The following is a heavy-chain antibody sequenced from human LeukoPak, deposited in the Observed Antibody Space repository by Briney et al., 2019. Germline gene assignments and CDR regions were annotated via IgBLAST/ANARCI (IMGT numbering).Heavy chain of an antibody. J-gene: IGHJ4*02. CDR1: GYTFTCYY. V-gene: IGHV1-2*02. Sequence: ASVKVSCKASGYTFTCYYMHGVRQAPGQGLEWMGWINPNSGGTNYAQKFQGRVTMTRDTSISTAYMELSRLRSDDTAVYYCARDRAGDGTVFDYWGQGTLVTVSS. D-gene: IGHD1-1*01. CDR2: INPNSGGT. CDR3: ARDRAGDGTVFDY.